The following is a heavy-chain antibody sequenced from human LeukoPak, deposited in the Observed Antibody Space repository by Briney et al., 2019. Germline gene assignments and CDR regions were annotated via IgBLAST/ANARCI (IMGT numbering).Heavy chain of an antibody. CDR2: INWNGGST. J-gene: IGHJ4*02. Sequence: PGGSLRLSCAASGFTFDDYGMSWVRQAPGKGLEGVSGINWNGGSTGYADSVKGRFTISRDNAKNSLYLQMNSLRAEDTALNHCARSAPVLYSSSWSEGYYFDYWGQGTLVTVSS. D-gene: IGHD6-13*01. CDR1: GFTFDDYG. CDR3: ARSAPVLYSSSWSEGYYFDY. V-gene: IGHV3-20*01.